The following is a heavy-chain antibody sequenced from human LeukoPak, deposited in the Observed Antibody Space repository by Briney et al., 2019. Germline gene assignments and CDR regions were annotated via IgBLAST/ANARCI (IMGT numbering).Heavy chain of an antibody. Sequence: PGGSLRLSCAASGFTFSSYGMHWVRRAPGKGLEWVAVIWYDGSNKYYADSVKGRFTISRDNSKNTLYLQMNSLRAADTAVYYCAKPNTGYCSGGSCKRAYYFDYWGQGTLVTVSS. V-gene: IGHV3-33*06. CDR1: GFTFSSYG. CDR3: AKPNTGYCSGGSCKRAYYFDY. D-gene: IGHD2-15*01. J-gene: IGHJ4*02. CDR2: IWYDGSNK.